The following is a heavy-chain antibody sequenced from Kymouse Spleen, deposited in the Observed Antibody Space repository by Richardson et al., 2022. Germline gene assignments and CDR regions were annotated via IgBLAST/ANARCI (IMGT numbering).Heavy chain of an antibody. Sequence: EVQLVESGGGLVQPGGSLRLSCAASGFTFSSYWMSWVRQAPGKGLEWVANIKQDGSEKYYVDSVKGRFTISRDNAKNSLYLQMNSLRAEDTAVYYCARDRVEPTYYYYYYGMDVWGQGTTVTVSS. CDR2: IKQDGSEK. CDR1: GFTFSSYW. J-gene: IGHJ6*02. V-gene: IGHV3-7*01. D-gene: IGHD1-1*01,IGHD1-14*01,IGHD1-20*01. CDR3: ARDRVEPTYYYYYYGMDV.